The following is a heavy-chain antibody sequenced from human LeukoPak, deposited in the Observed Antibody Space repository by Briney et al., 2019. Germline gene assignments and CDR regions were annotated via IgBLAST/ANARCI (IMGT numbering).Heavy chain of an antibody. Sequence: GGSLRLSCAASGXTFSNYALSWVRQAPGKGLECVSAISGSGGSTYSANSLKGRFTISRDNSKNTLYLQINSLRADDTAVFYCARGGLGSAFDNWGQGTLVTVSS. CDR2: ISGSGGST. D-gene: IGHD6-19*01. CDR1: GXTFSNYA. V-gene: IGHV3-23*01. CDR3: ARGGLGSAFDN. J-gene: IGHJ4*02.